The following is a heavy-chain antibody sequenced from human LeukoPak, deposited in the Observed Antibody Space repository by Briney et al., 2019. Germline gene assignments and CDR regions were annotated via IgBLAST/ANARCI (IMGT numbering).Heavy chain of an antibody. CDR3: ARDNYDSSGTSFDP. D-gene: IGHD3-22*01. CDR1: GYTFTGYY. CDR2: INPNSGGT. J-gene: IGHJ5*02. Sequence: ASVKVSCKASGYTFTGYYMHWVRQAPGQGLEWMGWINPNSGGTNYAQKFQGRVTMTRDTSISTAYMELSRLRSDDTAVYYCARDNYDSSGTSFDPWGQGTLVTVSS. V-gene: IGHV1-2*02.